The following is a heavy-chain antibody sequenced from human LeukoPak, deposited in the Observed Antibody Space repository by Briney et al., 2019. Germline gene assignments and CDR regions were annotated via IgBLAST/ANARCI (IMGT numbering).Heavy chain of an antibody. CDR2: IYHSGST. CDR3: ARMVWGSYRYSESGDAFDI. D-gene: IGHD3-16*02. Sequence: IPSETLSLTCAVYGGSFSGYYWGWIRQPPGKGLEWIGSIYHSGSTYYNPSLKSRVTISVDTSKNQFSLKLSSVTAADTAVYYCARMVWGSYRYSESGDAFDIWGQGTMVTVSS. CDR1: GGSFSGYY. J-gene: IGHJ3*02. V-gene: IGHV4-38-2*01.